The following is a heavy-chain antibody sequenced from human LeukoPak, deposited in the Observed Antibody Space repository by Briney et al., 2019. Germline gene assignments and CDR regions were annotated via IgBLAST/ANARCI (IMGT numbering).Heavy chain of an antibody. CDR3: ARDSSPYCGDDCYFDAFDL. CDR2: INRDGSKN. Sequence: GGSLRLSCAASEFTFGSYWMTWVRQAPGKGREWVANINRDGSKNHFVDSVKGRFTISRDNAKNFLYLQMNSLRAEDTAVYFCARDSSPYCGDDCYFDAFDLWGQGTMVTVSS. CDR1: EFTFGSYW. J-gene: IGHJ3*01. V-gene: IGHV3-7*03. D-gene: IGHD2-21*02.